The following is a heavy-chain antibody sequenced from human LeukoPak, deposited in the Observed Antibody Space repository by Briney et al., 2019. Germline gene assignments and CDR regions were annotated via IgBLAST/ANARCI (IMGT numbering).Heavy chain of an antibody. D-gene: IGHD2-21*02. J-gene: IGHJ4*02. CDR3: VRNGDYYRLDY. V-gene: IGHV3-7*01. CDR1: GFIFSNYW. Sequence: PGGSLRLSCAASGFIFSNYWMTWVRQAPGKGLEWVANIRGDGYEKHFVDSVKGRFTISRDNAKNSVDLQMNNLRAEDTAVFYCVRNGDYYRLDYWGQGTLVTVSS. CDR2: IRGDGYEK.